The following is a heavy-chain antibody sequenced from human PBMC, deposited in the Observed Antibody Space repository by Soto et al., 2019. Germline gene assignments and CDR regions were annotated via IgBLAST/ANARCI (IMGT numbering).Heavy chain of an antibody. CDR3: ARDEDMIVGLEYYFDY. D-gene: IGHD3-22*01. J-gene: IGHJ4*02. CDR2: ISAYNGNT. Sequence: ASVKVSCKASGYTFTSYGISWVRQAPGQGLEWMGWISAYNGNTNYAQKLQGRVTMTTDTSTSTAYMELRSLRSDDTAVYYCARDEDMIVGLEYYFDYWGQGTLGTVSS. CDR1: GYTFTSYG. V-gene: IGHV1-18*01.